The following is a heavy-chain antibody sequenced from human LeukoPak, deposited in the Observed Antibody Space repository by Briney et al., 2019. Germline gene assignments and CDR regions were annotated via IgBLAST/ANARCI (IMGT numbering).Heavy chain of an antibody. D-gene: IGHD3-22*01. CDR1: GGSISSYY. Sequence: PSETLSLTCTVSGGSISSYYWSWIRQPAGKGLEWIGRIYTSGSTNYNPSLKSRVTMSVDTSKNQFSLKLSSVTAADTAVYYCARDVAYYYDSSGYYLFDPWGQGTLVTVSS. CDR2: IYTSGST. J-gene: IGHJ5*02. CDR3: ARDVAYYYDSSGYYLFDP. V-gene: IGHV4-4*07.